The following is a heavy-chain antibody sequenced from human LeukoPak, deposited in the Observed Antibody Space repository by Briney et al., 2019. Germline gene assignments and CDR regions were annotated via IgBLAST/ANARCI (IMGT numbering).Heavy chain of an antibody. CDR1: GGTFSSYA. CDR2: IIPIFGTA. D-gene: IGHD3-22*01. V-gene: IGHV1-69*13. Sequence: SVKVSCKASGGTFSSYAISWVRQAPGQGLEWMGGIIPIFGTANYAQKFQGRVTITADESTSTAYMELSSLRSEDTAVYYCARVSGGSSGYYSGYYGMDVWGQGTTVTVSS. J-gene: IGHJ6*02. CDR3: ARVSGGSSGYYSGYYGMDV.